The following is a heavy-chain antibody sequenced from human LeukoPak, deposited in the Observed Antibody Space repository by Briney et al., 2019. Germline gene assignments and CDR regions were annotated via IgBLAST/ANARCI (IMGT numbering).Heavy chain of an antibody. CDR2: ISAYNGNT. Sequence: ASVKVSCKASGYTFTSYGISWVRQAPGQGLEWMGWISAYNGNTNYAQKLQGRVTMTTDTSTSTAYMELRSLRSDDTAVYYCARGPVMTTVTTHATTQPHYYYYGMDVWGQGTTVTVSS. CDR1: GYTFTSYG. D-gene: IGHD4-17*01. CDR3: ARGPVMTTVTTHATTQPHYYYYGMDV. V-gene: IGHV1-18*01. J-gene: IGHJ6*02.